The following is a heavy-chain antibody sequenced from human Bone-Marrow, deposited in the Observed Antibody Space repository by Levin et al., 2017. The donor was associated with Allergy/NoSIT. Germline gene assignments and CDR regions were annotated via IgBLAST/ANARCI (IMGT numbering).Heavy chain of an antibody. D-gene: IGHD3-3*01. CDR2: IKQDGSEK. CDR1: GFTFSSYW. J-gene: IGHJ6*03. V-gene: IGHV3-7*03. Sequence: GESLKISCAASGFTFSSYWMSWVRQAPGKGLEWVANIKQDGSEKYYVDSVKGRFTISRDNAKNSLYLQMNSLRAEDTAVYYCARVLRGESGSHYYYYYMDVWGKGTTVTVSS. CDR3: ARVLRGESGSHYYYYYMDV.